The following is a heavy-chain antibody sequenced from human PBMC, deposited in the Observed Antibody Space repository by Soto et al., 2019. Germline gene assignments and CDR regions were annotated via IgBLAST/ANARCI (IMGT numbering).Heavy chain of an antibody. CDR3: AKDISSSSWYYRPERTFDY. CDR2: ISWNSGSI. V-gene: IGHV3-9*01. D-gene: IGHD6-13*01. J-gene: IGHJ4*02. CDR1: GFTFDDYA. Sequence: GGSLRLSCAASGFTFDDYAMHWVRQAPGKGLEWVSGISWNSGSIGYADSVKGRFTISRDNAKNSLYLQMNSLRAEDTALYYCAKDISSSSWYYRPERTFDYWGQGTLVTVSS.